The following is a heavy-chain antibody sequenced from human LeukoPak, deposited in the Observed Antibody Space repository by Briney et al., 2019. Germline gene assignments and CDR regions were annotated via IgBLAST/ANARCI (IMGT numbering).Heavy chain of an antibody. V-gene: IGHV5-51*01. CDR1: GYSFTGYW. CDR3: ARHTSPGIAAATTDY. Sequence: GESLKISCKGSGYSFTGYWIAWVRQMPGKGLEWMGIIYPGDSDTRYSPSFQGQVTISADKSISTAYLQWSSLKASDTAMYYCARHTSPGIAAATTDYWGQGTLVTVSS. D-gene: IGHD6-13*01. CDR2: IYPGDSDT. J-gene: IGHJ4*02.